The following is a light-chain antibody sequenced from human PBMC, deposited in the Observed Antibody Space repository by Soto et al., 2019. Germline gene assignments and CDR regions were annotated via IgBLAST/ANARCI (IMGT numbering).Light chain of an antibody. Sequence: IGLTQSPGTLSLYPGERATLSCRASQRVSSGYLAWYQQKPGQTPRLLIYGASGRATGIPDRFSGSGSGTDFTLTISRLEPEDVAVYYCQQSHTSPVTFCQGTKVDIK. CDR2: GAS. V-gene: IGKV3-20*01. J-gene: IGKJ1*01. CDR3: QQSHTSPVT. CDR1: QRVSSGY.